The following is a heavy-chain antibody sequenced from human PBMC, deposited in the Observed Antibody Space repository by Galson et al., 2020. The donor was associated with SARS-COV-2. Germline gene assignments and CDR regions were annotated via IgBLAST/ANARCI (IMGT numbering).Heavy chain of an antibody. CDR3: ARLGSSGWDS. CDR2: FFPGDSDA. J-gene: IGHJ4*02. CDR1: GYIFTSNW. D-gene: IGHD6-19*01. Sequence: GESLKLSCQAYGYIFTSNWIGWVRQMPGKGLEMMGIFFPGDSDAKYSPSFQGQVTMSADKSGNTAYLQWVSLKASDTAIYYCARLGSSGWDSWGQGTQVTVSS. V-gene: IGHV5-51*01.